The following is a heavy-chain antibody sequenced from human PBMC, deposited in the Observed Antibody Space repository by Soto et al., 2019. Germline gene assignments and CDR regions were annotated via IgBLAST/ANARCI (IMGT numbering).Heavy chain of an antibody. CDR3: ARRLARGVIGWFDP. CDR1: RGSISSGSYY. CDR2: RYYTGRT. D-gene: IGHD3-10*01. J-gene: IGHJ5*02. Sequence: SETLSLTCTVSRGSISSGSYYWGWIRQPPRQGLEWIGSRYYTGRTYYSPSLKSRVTISVDTSKNHFPLNLTSVTAADKAVYYCARRLARGVIGWFDPWGQGTLVTVSS. V-gene: IGHV4-39*02.